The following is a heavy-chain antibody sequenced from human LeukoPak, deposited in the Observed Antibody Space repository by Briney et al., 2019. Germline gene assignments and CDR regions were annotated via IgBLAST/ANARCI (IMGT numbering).Heavy chain of an antibody. D-gene: IGHD2-15*01. CDR1: GFTVSSNY. CDR2: IYSGGST. Sequence: GGSLRLSCAASGFTVSSNYINWVRQAPGKGLEWVSVIYSGGSTYYADSVKGRFTISRDNSKNSLFLQMNSLRAEDTAVYYCARDQGGGSGYMDVWGKGTRVTISS. V-gene: IGHV3-53*01. CDR3: ARDQGGGSGYMDV. J-gene: IGHJ6*03.